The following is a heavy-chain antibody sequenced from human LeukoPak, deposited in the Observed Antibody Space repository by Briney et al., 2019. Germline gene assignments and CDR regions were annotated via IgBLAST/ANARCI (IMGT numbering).Heavy chain of an antibody. Sequence: SETLSLTCSVSGSSISSYFWTWIRQPPGKGLGWIAYMYYSASTNYNPSLKSRVTISIDTSKNQLSLKLRSVTAADTAVYYCARIYGASDSALDYWGQGTLVTVSS. CDR2: MYYSAST. D-gene: IGHD5-12*01. J-gene: IGHJ4*02. V-gene: IGHV4-59*13. CDR1: GSSISSYF. CDR3: ARIYGASDSALDY.